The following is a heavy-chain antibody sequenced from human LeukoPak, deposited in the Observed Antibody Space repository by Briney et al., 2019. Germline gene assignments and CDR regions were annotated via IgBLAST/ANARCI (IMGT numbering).Heavy chain of an antibody. CDR2: INPSGGST. CDR1: GYTFISYY. V-gene: IGHV1-46*01. D-gene: IGHD3-10*01. Sequence: ASVKVSCKACGYTFISYYMHWVRQAPGQGLEWMGIINPSGGSTSYAQKFQGRVTMTRDTSTSTVYMELSSLRSEDTAVYYCATEGGSFLLDYWGQGTLITVSS. CDR3: ATEGGSFLLDY. J-gene: IGHJ4*02.